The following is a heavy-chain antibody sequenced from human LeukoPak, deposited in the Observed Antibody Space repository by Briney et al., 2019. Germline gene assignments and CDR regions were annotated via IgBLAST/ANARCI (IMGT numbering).Heavy chain of an antibody. D-gene: IGHD3-10*01. Sequence: GGSLRLSCAASGFTFSTHGMHWARQAPGKGLEWVSFIRYDGSEKYYAEYVKGRFTISRDNSRNTVYLQMNSLRAEDTAVYYCARRGHGSGSANWYFDLWGRGTLVTVSS. CDR2: IRYDGSEK. CDR1: GFTFSTHG. V-gene: IGHV3-30*02. J-gene: IGHJ2*01. CDR3: ARRGHGSGSANWYFDL.